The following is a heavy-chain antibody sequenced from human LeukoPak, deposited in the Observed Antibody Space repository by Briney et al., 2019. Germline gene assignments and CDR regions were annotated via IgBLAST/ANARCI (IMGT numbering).Heavy chain of an antibody. V-gene: IGHV3-23*01. CDR1: GFIFDTHT. J-gene: IGHJ6*02. Sequence: GGSLRLSCTGSGFIFDTHTLTWVRQAPGKGLEWVVSISGSGDSTNYGDSVKGRFTISRDNFKRTVHLEMSNLRANDTAMYYCVRRAAVRGMDFWGLGTTVMVSS. D-gene: IGHD1-14*01. CDR2: ISGSGDST. CDR3: VRRAAVRGMDF.